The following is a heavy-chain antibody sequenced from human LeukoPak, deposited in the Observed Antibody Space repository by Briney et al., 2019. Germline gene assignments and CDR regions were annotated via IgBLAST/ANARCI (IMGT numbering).Heavy chain of an antibody. V-gene: IGHV3-30*18. D-gene: IGHD6-19*01. Sequence: GGSLRLSCAASGFTFSTYAMHWVRQAPGKGLEWVAVISYDGSNKYYADSVKGRFTISRDNSKNTLYLQMNSLRAEDTAVYYCAKVPPSSDWYNFDYWGQGTLVTVSS. CDR2: ISYDGSNK. J-gene: IGHJ4*02. CDR3: AKVPPSSDWYNFDY. CDR1: GFTFSTYA.